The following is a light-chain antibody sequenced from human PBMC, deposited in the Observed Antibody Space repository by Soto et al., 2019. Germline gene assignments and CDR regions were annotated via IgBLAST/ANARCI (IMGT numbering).Light chain of an antibody. CDR1: QSVSSY. Sequence: EIVLTQSPATLSLSPGERATLSCRASQSVSSYLAWYQQKPGQAPRLLIYDASNRATGIPARFSGSGSGTDFTLTIRSPEPQDFAVYYCQQRSNWAPTFGQATKREIK. J-gene: IGKJ2*01. CDR3: QQRSNWAPT. CDR2: DAS. V-gene: IGKV3-11*01.